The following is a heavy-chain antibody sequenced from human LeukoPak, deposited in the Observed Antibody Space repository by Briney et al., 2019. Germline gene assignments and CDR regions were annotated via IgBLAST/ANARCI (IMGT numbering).Heavy chain of an antibody. J-gene: IGHJ4*02. CDR1: GHTLNADN. Sequence: VASVKVSFKASGHTLNADNVHWVRQAPGQGLEWMGWINPNSANTLYQQKFQGRVTMTRDTSINTVYMQLDRLTSDDTAVYYCATGSNSATTRYWGRGTLVTVSS. D-gene: IGHD4-17*01. CDR3: ATGSNSATTRY. CDR2: INPNSANT. V-gene: IGHV1-2*02.